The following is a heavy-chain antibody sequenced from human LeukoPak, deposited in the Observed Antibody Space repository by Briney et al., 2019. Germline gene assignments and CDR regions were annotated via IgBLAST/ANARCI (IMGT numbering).Heavy chain of an antibody. Sequence: GGSLRLSCAASGFTFNNAWMSWVRQAPGKGLEWVSYISSSGSTIYYADSVKGRFTISRDNAKNSLYLQMNSLRAEDTAVYYCARGPGGGFGELLPYYYYMDVWGKGTTVTVSS. V-gene: IGHV3-11*01. CDR3: ARGPGGGFGELLPYYYYMDV. CDR1: GFTFNNAW. D-gene: IGHD3-10*01. J-gene: IGHJ6*03. CDR2: ISSSGSTI.